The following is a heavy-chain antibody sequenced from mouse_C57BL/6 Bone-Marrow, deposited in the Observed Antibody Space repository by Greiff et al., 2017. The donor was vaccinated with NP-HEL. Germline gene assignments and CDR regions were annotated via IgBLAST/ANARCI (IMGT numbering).Heavy chain of an antibody. Sequence: QVQLQQPGAELVKPGASVKLSCKASGYTFTSYWMHWVKQWPGQGLEWIGMIHPNSGSTNYNEKFKSKATLTVDKSSSTAYMQLSSLTSEDSAVYYCARDYYGSSYYYAMDYWGQGTSVTVSS. CDR2: IHPNSGST. D-gene: IGHD1-1*01. J-gene: IGHJ4*01. CDR3: ARDYYGSSYYYAMDY. CDR1: GYTFTSYW. V-gene: IGHV1-64*01.